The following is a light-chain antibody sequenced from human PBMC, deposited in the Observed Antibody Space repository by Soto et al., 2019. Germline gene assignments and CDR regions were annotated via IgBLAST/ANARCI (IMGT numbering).Light chain of an antibody. CDR1: TSNIRNNA. CDR2: YDD. J-gene: IGLJ1*01. CDR3: AAWDDSLKGFV. Sequence: QSVVTQPPSVSEAPGQRVTISCSGSTSNIRNNAVNWYQHLPGKAPKLLIYYDDLLSSGVSDRFSGSKSGTSASLAISGLKSEDEADYYFAAWDDSLKGFVFGSGTKVTVL. V-gene: IGLV1-36*01.